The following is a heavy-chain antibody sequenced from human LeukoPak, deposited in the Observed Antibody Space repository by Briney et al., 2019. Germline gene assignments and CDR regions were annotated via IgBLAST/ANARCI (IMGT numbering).Heavy chain of an antibody. J-gene: IGHJ4*01. D-gene: IGHD5-24*01. CDR2: INTNGDSA. V-gene: IGHV3-74*01. Sequence: GGSLRLSCAVSGFKFSSYWMNWVRQVPGKGLIWVAHINTNGDSANYADSVKGRFTISRDNAKSTLSLQMNSLRAEDTAIYYCVRDNAYTFDYWGQGTLVTVSS. CDR3: VRDNAYTFDY. CDR1: GFKFSSYW.